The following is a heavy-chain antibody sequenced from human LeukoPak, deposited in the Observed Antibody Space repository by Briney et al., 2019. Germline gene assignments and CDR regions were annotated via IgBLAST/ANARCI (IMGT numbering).Heavy chain of an antibody. D-gene: IGHD6-13*01. J-gene: IGHJ4*02. Sequence: SETLSLTCTVSGGSISGGKNFWGWIRQPPGKGLEWIGSIFYSGSAYYKPSLKSRVTISVDTSRNEFSLKVMSATVADTAVYYCARRGITYSSSFFEFWGQGALVTVSS. V-gene: IGHV4-39*01. CDR1: GGSISGGKNF. CDR3: ARRGITYSSSFFEF. CDR2: IFYSGSA.